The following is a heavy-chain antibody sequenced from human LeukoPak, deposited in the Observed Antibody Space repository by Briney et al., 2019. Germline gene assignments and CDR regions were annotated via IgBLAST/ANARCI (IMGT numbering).Heavy chain of an antibody. D-gene: IGHD3-3*01. V-gene: IGHV3-30-3*02. CDR1: GFTFSSYA. J-gene: IGHJ6*03. CDR3: AKKGLRFLEWLTTSAYYYYYMDV. Sequence: PGGSLRLSCAASGFTFSSYAMHWVRQAPGKGLEWVAVISYDGSNKYYADSVKGRFTISRDNSKNTLYLQMNSLRAEDTAVYYCAKKGLRFLEWLTTSAYYYYYMDVWGKGTTVTVSS. CDR2: ISYDGSNK.